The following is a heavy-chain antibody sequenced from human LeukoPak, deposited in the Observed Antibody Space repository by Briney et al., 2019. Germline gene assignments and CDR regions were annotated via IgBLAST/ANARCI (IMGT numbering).Heavy chain of an antibody. CDR1: GFPFSDYY. V-gene: IGHV3-11*01. CDR3: ASPYYYGSGSFSY. Sequence: PGGSLRLSCTASGFPFSDYYMSWIRQAPGKGLEWISYISSSANTRYYADSVKGRFTISRDNAKNSLFLQMNSLRANDTAMYYCASPYYYGSGSFSYWGQGILVTVSS. CDR2: ISSSANTR. D-gene: IGHD3-10*01. J-gene: IGHJ4*02.